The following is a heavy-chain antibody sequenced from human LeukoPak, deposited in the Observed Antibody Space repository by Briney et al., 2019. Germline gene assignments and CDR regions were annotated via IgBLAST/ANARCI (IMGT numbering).Heavy chain of an antibody. Sequence: SVKVSCKASGGTFSSYAISWVRQAPGQGLEWMGGIIPIFGTANYAQKFQGRVTITADESTGTAYMELSSLRSEDTAVYYCARVEYYDFWSGMDVWGQGTTVTVSS. V-gene: IGHV1-69*13. CDR1: GGTFSSYA. CDR2: IIPIFGTA. D-gene: IGHD3-3*01. CDR3: ARVEYYDFWSGMDV. J-gene: IGHJ6*02.